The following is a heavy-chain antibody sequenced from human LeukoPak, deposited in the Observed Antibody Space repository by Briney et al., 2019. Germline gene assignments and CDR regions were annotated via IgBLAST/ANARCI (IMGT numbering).Heavy chain of an antibody. Sequence: SETLSLTCTVSGYSISSGYYWGWIRQPPGKGLEWIGSIHYSARIYYNPSLKSRLTISPDTSKNQFSLKLTSVTAADTAVYYCARGQYYYGSGSYFFDYWGQGTLVTVSS. CDR1: GYSISSGYY. J-gene: IGHJ4*02. CDR2: IHYSARI. D-gene: IGHD3-10*01. CDR3: ARGQYYYGSGSYFFDY. V-gene: IGHV4-38-2*02.